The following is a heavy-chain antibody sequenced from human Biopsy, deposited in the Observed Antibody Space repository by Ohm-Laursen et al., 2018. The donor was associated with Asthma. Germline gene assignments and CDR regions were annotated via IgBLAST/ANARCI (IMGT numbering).Heavy chain of an antibody. D-gene: IGHD3-22*01. CDR1: GFSFDDCA. CDR3: ARSADYYDSTDYLDF. Sequence: SLRLSYSASGFSFDDCAMHWVRQAPGKGLEWVLSISWNSGNIDYAVSVKGRFTISRDNAKNSLYLQMQSLRPEDTAFYYCARSADYYDSTDYLDFWGRGTLVTVSS. CDR2: ISWNSGNI. V-gene: IGHV3-9*01. J-gene: IGHJ4*01.